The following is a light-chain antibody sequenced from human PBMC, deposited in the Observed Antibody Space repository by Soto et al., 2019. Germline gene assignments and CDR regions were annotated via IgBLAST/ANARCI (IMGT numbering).Light chain of an antibody. V-gene: IGKV3-15*01. CDR3: QQYNNWPPWT. CDR2: GAS. Sequence: EIVLTQSPVTLAVSPGERATLSCMVSQSVSSNLAWYQQKPGQAPRLLIYGASTRATGIPARFSGSGSGTEFTLTISSLQSEDFAVYYCQQYNNWPPWTFGQGTKVDIK. J-gene: IGKJ1*01. CDR1: QSVSSN.